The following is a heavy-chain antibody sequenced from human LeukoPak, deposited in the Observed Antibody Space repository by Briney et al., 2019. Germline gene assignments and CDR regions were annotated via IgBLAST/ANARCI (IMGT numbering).Heavy chain of an antibody. CDR2: ISDNGSDI. CDR3: AKEPSSSWYLRFFEY. CDR1: GFSFSLFG. D-gene: IGHD3-22*01. V-gene: IGHV3-30*18. J-gene: IGHJ4*02. Sequence: GGSLRLSCAASGFSFSLFGMNWVRQAPGKGLEWVADISDNGSDIHYADSVKGRFTISRDNSHNTVYLQMNSVRAEDTAVYHCAKEPSSSWYLRFFEYWGQGTLVTVST.